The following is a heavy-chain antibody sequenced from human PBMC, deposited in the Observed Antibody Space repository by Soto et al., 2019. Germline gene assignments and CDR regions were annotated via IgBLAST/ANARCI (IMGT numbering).Heavy chain of an antibody. CDR3: ARHGSYCSGGSCHRAEDYYYYMDV. Sequence: SETLSLTCTVSGGSIISYYWSWIRQPTGKGLEWIGYIYYSGSTNYNPSLKSRVTISVDTSKNQFSLKLSSVTAADTAVYYCARHGSYCSGGSCHRAEDYYYYMDVWGKGTTVTVSS. CDR2: IYYSGST. CDR1: GGSIISYY. V-gene: IGHV4-59*08. J-gene: IGHJ6*03. D-gene: IGHD2-15*01.